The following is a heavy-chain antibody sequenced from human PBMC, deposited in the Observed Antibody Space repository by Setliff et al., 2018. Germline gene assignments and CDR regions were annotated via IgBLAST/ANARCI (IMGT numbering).Heavy chain of an antibody. Sequence: SETLSLTCAVSGYSISSSYYWGWIRQPPGKGLECIGRIYYSGSTYYNPSLKSRVTISVDTSKNQFSLKLSSVTAADTAVYYCARFAGSSWVDYWGQGTLVTVSS. J-gene: IGHJ4*02. V-gene: IGHV4-38-2*01. D-gene: IGHD6-13*01. CDR1: GYSISSSYY. CDR2: IYYSGST. CDR3: ARFAGSSWVDY.